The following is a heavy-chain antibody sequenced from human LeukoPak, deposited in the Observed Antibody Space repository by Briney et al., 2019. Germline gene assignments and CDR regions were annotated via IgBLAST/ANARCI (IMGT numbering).Heavy chain of an antibody. CDR2: ISRTGNSI. Sequence: GGSLRLSCAASGFTLSSYEMNWVRLAPGKGLEWISYISRTGNSIYYADSVKGRFTISRDSAKNSLYLQMNSLRAEDTAVYYCARGPYSSNWYVDYWGQGTPVTVSS. CDR1: GFTLSSYE. V-gene: IGHV3-48*03. J-gene: IGHJ4*02. CDR3: ARGPYSSNWYVDY. D-gene: IGHD6-13*01.